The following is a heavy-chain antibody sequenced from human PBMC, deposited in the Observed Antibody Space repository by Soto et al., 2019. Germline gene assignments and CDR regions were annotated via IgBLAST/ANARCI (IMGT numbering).Heavy chain of an antibody. CDR2: ISGSGGST. D-gene: IGHD3-9*01. J-gene: IGHJ6*03. CDR3: AGGYYDILTGYYRYYYMDV. Sequence: EVQLLESGGGLVQPGGSLRLSCAASGFTFSSYAMSWVRQAPGKGLEWVSAISGSGGSTYYADSVKGRFTISRDNSKNPLYLQMNSLRAEDTAVYYCAGGYYDILTGYYRYYYMDVWGKGTTVTVSS. CDR1: GFTFSSYA. V-gene: IGHV3-23*01.